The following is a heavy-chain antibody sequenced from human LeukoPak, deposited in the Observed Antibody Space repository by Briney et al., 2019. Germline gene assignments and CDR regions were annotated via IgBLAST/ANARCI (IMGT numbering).Heavy chain of an antibody. D-gene: IGHD6-19*01. V-gene: IGHV1-18*01. CDR2: ISAYNGNT. CDR3: ARDLLAVAGLNYFDY. J-gene: IGHJ4*02. Sequence: ASVKVSCKASGYTFTSYGISWVRQAPGQGLEWIGWISAYNGNTNYAQKLQGRVTMTTDTSTSTAYMELRSLRSDDTAVYYCARDLLAVAGLNYFDYWGQGTLVTVSS. CDR1: GYTFTSYG.